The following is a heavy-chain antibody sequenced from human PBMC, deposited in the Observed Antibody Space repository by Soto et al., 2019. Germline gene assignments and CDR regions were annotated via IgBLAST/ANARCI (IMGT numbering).Heavy chain of an antibody. D-gene: IGHD3-10*01. CDR2: MNPNSGNT. CDR3: ARDAEGSGRYFGAP. Sequence: QVQLVQSGAEVTKPGTSVKVSCKASGYPFTNYDLNWVRQATGQGLEWRGWMNPNSGNTGYEQKFNGRVTMNRNTCIYTFFMELLSLTSEDTAIYYCARDAEGSGRYFGAPWGQGTLVTVSS. CDR1: GYPFTNYD. J-gene: IGHJ5*02. V-gene: IGHV1-8*01.